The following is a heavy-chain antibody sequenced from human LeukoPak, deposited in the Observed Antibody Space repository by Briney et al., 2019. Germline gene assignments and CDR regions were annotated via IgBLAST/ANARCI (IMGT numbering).Heavy chain of an antibody. D-gene: IGHD3-3*01. V-gene: IGHV4-34*01. Sequence: SETLSLTCAVYGGSFSGYYWSWIRQPPGKGLEWIGEINHSGSTNYNPSLKSRVTISVDTSKNQFSLKLSSVTAADTAVYYCARGLRFLEWLPPYGMDVWGQGTTVTVSS. CDR1: GGSFSGYY. CDR2: INHSGST. J-gene: IGHJ6*02. CDR3: ARGLRFLEWLPPYGMDV.